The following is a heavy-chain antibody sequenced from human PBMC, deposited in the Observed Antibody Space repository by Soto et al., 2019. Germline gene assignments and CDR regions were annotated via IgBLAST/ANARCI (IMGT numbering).Heavy chain of an antibody. CDR1: GFTVSSNY. CDR3: ARAFHYYFDY. Sequence: GALRLSCAASGFTVSSNYMSWVRQAPGTGLEWVAVIYSGGSTYYADSVKGRFTISRDNSKNTLYLQMNSLRAEDTAVYYCARAFHYYFDYGGQGTLVTVS. CDR2: IYSGGST. J-gene: IGHJ4*02. V-gene: IGHV3-53*01.